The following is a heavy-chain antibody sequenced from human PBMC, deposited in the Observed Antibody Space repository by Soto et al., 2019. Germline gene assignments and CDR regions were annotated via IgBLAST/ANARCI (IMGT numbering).Heavy chain of an antibody. J-gene: IGHJ2*01. Sequence: QVQLQESGPGLVKPSETLSLTCTVSGVSITPYFWSWIRQPAGKAPEWVGDIYASGRTTYNPSLKSRVTMFVSQTQVSLRLTSVTAVDTAVYYFARHSDVDPSLDQYYFDLWGPGALVTVSS. CDR3: ARHSDVDPSLDQYYFDL. D-gene: IGHD5-12*01. V-gene: IGHV4-4*07. CDR1: GVSITPYF. CDR2: IYASGRT.